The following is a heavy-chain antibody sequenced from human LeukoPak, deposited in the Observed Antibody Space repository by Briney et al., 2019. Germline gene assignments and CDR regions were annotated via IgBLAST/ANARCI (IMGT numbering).Heavy chain of an antibody. V-gene: IGHV4-39*07. CDR2: INYGGTT. J-gene: IGHJ4*02. Sequence: SETLSLTCTVSGGSISSSIYYWGWIRQPPGKGLEWIGSINYGGTTFYNPSLKRRVTISVDKSKNQFSLKLSSVTAADTAVYYCARTPYSGYDLYFDYWGQGTLVTVSS. CDR3: ARTPYSGYDLYFDY. CDR1: GGSISSSIYY. D-gene: IGHD5-12*01.